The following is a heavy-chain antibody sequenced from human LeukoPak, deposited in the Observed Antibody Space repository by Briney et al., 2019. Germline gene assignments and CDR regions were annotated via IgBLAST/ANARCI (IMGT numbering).Heavy chain of an antibody. Sequence: SETLSLTCAVYGGSFSGYYWSWIRQPPGKGLEWIGEINHSGSTNYNPSLKSRVTISVDTSKNQFSLKLSSVTAADTAVYYCARGTSAPLRFLEWLRYFDYWAREPWSPSPQ. CDR3: ARGTSAPLRFLEWLRYFDY. V-gene: IGHV4-34*01. J-gene: IGHJ4*02. CDR2: INHSGST. CDR1: GGSFSGYY. D-gene: IGHD3-3*01.